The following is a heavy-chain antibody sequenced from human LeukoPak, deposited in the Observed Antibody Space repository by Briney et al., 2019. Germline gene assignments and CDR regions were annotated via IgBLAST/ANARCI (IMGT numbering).Heavy chain of an antibody. CDR3: TKEGLPSGSSWSAWFDP. Sequence: GGSLRLSCAASGFTFSSYGMHWVRQAPGKGLEWVAFIRYDGSNTYYADSVKGRFTISRDNSKNTLYLQMNSLRAEDTAVYYCTKEGLPSGSSWSAWFDPWGQGTLVTVAS. J-gene: IGHJ5*02. CDR2: IRYDGSNT. CDR1: GFTFSSYG. D-gene: IGHD3-10*01. V-gene: IGHV3-30*02.